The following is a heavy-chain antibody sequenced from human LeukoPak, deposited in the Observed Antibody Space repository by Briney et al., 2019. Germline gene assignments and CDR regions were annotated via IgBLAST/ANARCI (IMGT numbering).Heavy chain of an antibody. CDR2: ISGGGGST. J-gene: IGHJ4*02. CDR1: GFTFTSYS. Sequence: GGSLRLSWAASGFTFTSYSMNWVRQAPGKGLEWVSTISGGGGSTYYADSVKGRFTISRDNSKNTLYLQVNSLRAEDTAVYYCAKGGKWDVTPFDYWGQGTLVTVSS. CDR3: AKGGKWDVTPFDY. V-gene: IGHV3-23*01. D-gene: IGHD1-26*01.